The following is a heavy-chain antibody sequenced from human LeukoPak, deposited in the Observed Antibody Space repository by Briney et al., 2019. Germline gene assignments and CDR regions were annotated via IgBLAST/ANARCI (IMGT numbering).Heavy chain of an antibody. D-gene: IGHD3-10*01. Sequence: TTSETLSLTCAVYGGSFSGYYWSWIRQPPGKGLEWIGEINHSGSTNYNPSLKSRVTISVDTSKNQFSLKLSSVTAADTAVYYCARAFRYYGSGGDEVFDPWGQGTLVTVSS. CDR1: GGSFSGYY. CDR3: ARAFRYYGSGGDEVFDP. CDR2: INHSGST. V-gene: IGHV4-34*01. J-gene: IGHJ5*02.